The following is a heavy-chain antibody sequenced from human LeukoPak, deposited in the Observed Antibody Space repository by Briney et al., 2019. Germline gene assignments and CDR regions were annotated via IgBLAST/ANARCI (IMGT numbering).Heavy chain of an antibody. Sequence: GGSLRLSCAASGFTFSSYAMHGVRQAPGKGLEWVAVISYDGSNKYYADSVKGRFTISRDNSKNTLYLQMNSLRAEDTAVYYCATYSGSYPGYFDYWGQGTLVTVSS. CDR1: GFTFSSYA. CDR2: ISYDGSNK. J-gene: IGHJ4*02. V-gene: IGHV3-30-3*01. CDR3: ATYSGSYPGYFDY. D-gene: IGHD1-26*01.